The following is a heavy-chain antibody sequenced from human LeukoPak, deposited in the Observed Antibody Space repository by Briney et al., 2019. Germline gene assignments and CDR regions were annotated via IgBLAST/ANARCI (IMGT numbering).Heavy chain of an antibody. V-gene: IGHV3-11*04. D-gene: IGHD4-17*01. CDR1: RFTFSDYY. Sequence: PGGSLRLSCAASRFTFSDYYMSWIRQAPGKGLEWVSYIGTSGTTIYYADSVKGRFTISRDNAKNSLYLQMNSLRAEDTAVYYCARDVDYGDYRLFDYWGQGTLVTVSS. J-gene: IGHJ4*02. CDR2: IGTSGTTI. CDR3: ARDVDYGDYRLFDY.